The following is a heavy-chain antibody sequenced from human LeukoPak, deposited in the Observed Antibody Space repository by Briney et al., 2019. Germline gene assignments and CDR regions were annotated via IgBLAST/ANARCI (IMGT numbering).Heavy chain of an antibody. CDR1: GYSFTNYW. D-gene: IGHD1-26*01. CDR3: ARRGNVDWFDL. J-gene: IGHJ5*02. V-gene: IGHV5-51*01. Sequence: GESLKISFKGSGYSFTNYWIAWVRPMPGKGLEWMGIIYPGDSDTRYNPSFQGQVTISADKSFSTAYLQWSSLKASDTAMYYCARRGNVDWFDLWGQGTLVSVSS. CDR2: IYPGDSDT.